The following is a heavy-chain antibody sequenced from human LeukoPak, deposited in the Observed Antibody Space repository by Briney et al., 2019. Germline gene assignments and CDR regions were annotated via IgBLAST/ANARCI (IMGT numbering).Heavy chain of an antibody. CDR1: GYTFTGYY. J-gene: IGHJ6*03. CDR2: INPNSGGT. D-gene: IGHD3-9*01. V-gene: IGHV1-2*02. Sequence: ASVKVSFKASGYTFTGYYMHWVRQAPGQGLEWTGWINPNSGGTNYAQKLQGRVTMTTDTSTSTAYMELRSLRSDDTAVYYCARDGGTAVLRYFDWLPVYYYYYMDVWGKGTTVTISS. CDR3: ARDGGTAVLRYFDWLPVYYYYYMDV.